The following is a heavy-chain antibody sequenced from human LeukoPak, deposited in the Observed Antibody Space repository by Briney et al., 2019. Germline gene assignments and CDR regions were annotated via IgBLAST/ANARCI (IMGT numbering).Heavy chain of an antibody. J-gene: IGHJ4*02. CDR1: GFTFSSYN. CDR3: AKGYGSGNYYYGY. CDR2: ISGSGGST. Sequence: GGSLRLSCAPSGFTFSSYNMNWGRQAPGKGLEWVSAISGSGGSTYYADFVKGRFTISRDNSKNTLYLQMNSLRAEDTAVYYCAKGYGSGNYYYGYWGQGALVTVSS. V-gene: IGHV3-23*01. D-gene: IGHD3-10*01.